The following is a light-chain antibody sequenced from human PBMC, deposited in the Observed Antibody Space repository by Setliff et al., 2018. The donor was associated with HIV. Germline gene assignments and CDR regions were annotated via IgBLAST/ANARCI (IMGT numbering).Light chain of an antibody. CDR1: QSVSSSY. CDR3: QQYGSSPLT. CDR2: DAS. V-gene: IGKV3D-20*01. J-gene: IGKJ4*01. Sequence: EIVLTQSPGTLSLSPGERATLSCRASQSVSSSYLAWYQQKPGLAPSLLIYDASSRATGIPDRFSGSGSGTGFTLTISRLEPEDFAVYYCQQYGSSPLTFGGGTKVDIK.